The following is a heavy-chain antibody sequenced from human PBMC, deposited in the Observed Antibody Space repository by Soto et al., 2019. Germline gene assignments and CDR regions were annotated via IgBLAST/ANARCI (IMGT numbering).Heavy chain of an antibody. J-gene: IGHJ3*02. V-gene: IGHV1-8*01. CDR3: VIVGVIVLDAFDI. D-gene: IGHD3-16*02. CDR2: MNPDNNNT. Sequence: QVQLVQSGAAVKKPGASVKVSCKASGYTFTSYEINWVRQTSGHGLEWMGGMNPDNNNTAYAEKFQGRVTRTCDTSIRTAYMELSSVRSEDTAVNYCVIVGVIVLDAFDIWGQGTMVTVSS. CDR1: GYTFTSYE.